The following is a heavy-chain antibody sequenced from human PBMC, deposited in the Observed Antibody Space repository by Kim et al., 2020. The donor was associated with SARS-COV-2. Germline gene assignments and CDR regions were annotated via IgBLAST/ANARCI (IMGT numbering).Heavy chain of an antibody. CDR3: ARVGRSGYSMDV. CDR1: GFIFSSYS. Sequence: GGSLRLSCAASGFIFSSYSMDWVRQAPGKGLQWVSYISSSTSTIYYAGSVKGRFTISRDNAGNSLYLQMNSLRDEDTAVYYCARVGRSGYSMDVWGQGTTVTVSS. J-gene: IGHJ6*02. D-gene: IGHD6-25*01. CDR2: ISSSTSTI. V-gene: IGHV3-48*02.